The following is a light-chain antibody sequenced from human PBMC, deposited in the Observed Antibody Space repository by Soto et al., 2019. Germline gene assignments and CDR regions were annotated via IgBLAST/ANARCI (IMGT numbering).Light chain of an antibody. CDR2: GAS. V-gene: IGKV3-20*01. CDR1: QSVSSSF. CDR3: QQQGRSWIT. J-gene: IGKJ5*01. Sequence: EIVLTQSPGTLSLSPGEGATLSCRASQSVSSSFLAWYQQKPGQAPRLLIYGASSRATGIPDRFSGSGSGTDFTLTISRLEPEDFAVYYCQQQGRSWITFRQSTRLE.